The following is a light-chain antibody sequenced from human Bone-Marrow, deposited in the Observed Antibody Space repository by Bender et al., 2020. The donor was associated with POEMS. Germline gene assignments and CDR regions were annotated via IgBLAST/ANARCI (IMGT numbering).Light chain of an antibody. Sequence: QSALTQPPSASGSPGQSVTISCTGTSSDVGDYTAVSWYQQHPGKAPKLMINDVSNRPAGVSNRFSGYKSGNTASLTVSGLQAEDEADYYCSSYAGSYTYVFGSGTKVTVL. CDR2: DVS. CDR3: SSYAGSYTYV. V-gene: IGLV2-8*01. CDR1: SSDVGDYTA. J-gene: IGLJ1*01.